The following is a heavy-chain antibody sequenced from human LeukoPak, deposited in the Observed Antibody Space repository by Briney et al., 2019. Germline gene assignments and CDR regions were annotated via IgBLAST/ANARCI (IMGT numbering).Heavy chain of an antibody. CDR1: GYTFTGYY. J-gene: IGHJ5*02. CDR3: ARVGYCSGGTCYAWFDP. D-gene: IGHD2-15*01. V-gene: IGHV1-2*02. Sequence: ASVKVSFKASGYTFTGYYMHWVRQAPGQGLEWMGWINPNSGGANYAQKFQGRVTMTRDTSISTAYMELSRLRSDDTAVYYCARVGYCSGGTCYAWFDPWGQGTLVTVSS. CDR2: INPNSGGA.